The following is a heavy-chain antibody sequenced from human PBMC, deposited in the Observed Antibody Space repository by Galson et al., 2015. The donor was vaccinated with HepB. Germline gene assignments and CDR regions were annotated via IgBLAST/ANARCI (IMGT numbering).Heavy chain of an antibody. CDR2: INPNSGGT. J-gene: IGHJ6*02. Sequence: SVKVSCKASGYTFTGYYMHWVRQAPGQGLEWMGWINPNSGGTNYAQKFQGWVTMTRDTSISTAYMELSRLRSDDTAVYYCARAGGYSGYDYGYYYYGMDVWGQGTTVTVSS. V-gene: IGHV1-2*04. D-gene: IGHD5-12*01. CDR3: ARAGGYSGYDYGYYYYGMDV. CDR1: GYTFTGYY.